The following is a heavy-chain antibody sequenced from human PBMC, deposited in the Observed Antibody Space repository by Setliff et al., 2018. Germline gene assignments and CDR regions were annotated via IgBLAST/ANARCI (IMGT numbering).Heavy chain of an antibody. Sequence: SETLSLTCTVSGGSISSYCWSWIRQPPGKRLEWIGYIYYSGSTNYNPSLESRVTISVDTSKNQFSLRLNSATAADTAVYYCARLRGAFDYWGQGTLVTVSS. V-gene: IGHV4-59*01. CDR2: IYYSGST. D-gene: IGHD3-16*01. J-gene: IGHJ4*02. CDR3: ARLRGAFDY. CDR1: GGSISSYC.